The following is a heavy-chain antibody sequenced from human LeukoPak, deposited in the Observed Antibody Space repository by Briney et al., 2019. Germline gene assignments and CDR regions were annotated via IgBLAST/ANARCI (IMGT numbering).Heavy chain of an antibody. CDR2: IIPIFGTA. CDR1: GGTFSSYA. Sequence: SVKVSCKASGGTFSSYAISWVRQAPGQGLEWMGGIIPIFGTANYAQKFQGRVTTTRDTSTSTVYMELSSLRSEDTAVYYCARDRVAAAGTGAAEYFQHWGQGTLVTVSS. J-gene: IGHJ1*01. CDR3: ARDRVAAAGTGAAEYFQH. D-gene: IGHD6-13*01. V-gene: IGHV1-69*05.